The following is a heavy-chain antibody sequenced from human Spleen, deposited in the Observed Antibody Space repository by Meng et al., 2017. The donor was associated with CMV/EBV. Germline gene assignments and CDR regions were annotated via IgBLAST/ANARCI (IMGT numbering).Heavy chain of an antibody. V-gene: IGHV4-4*02. D-gene: IGHD3-3*01. Sequence: GSITSYTWSCWVRQAPGKGLAWIGEIYHTGNTNFNPSLKSRLTFSLDKSKNHFSLNLTSVTAADTAVYYCTRAAPSSISGVVSRFDFWGRGALVTVSS. CDR2: IYHTGNT. J-gene: IGHJ4*02. CDR1: GSITSYTW. CDR3: TRAAPSSISGVVSRFDF.